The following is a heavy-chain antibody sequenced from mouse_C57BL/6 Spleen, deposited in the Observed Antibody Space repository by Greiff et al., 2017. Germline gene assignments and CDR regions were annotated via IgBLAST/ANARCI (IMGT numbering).Heavy chain of an antibody. CDR1: GFTFSSYT. D-gene: IGHD1-1*01. CDR2: ISGGGGNT. Sequence: EVKVVESGGGLVKPGGSLKLSCAASGFTFSSYTMSWVRQTPEKRLEWVATISGGGGNTYYPDSVKGRFTISRDNAKNTLYLQMSSLRSEDTALYYCARHHYYGSIYYAMDYWGQGTSVTVSS. CDR3: ARHHYYGSIYYAMDY. J-gene: IGHJ4*01. V-gene: IGHV5-9*01.